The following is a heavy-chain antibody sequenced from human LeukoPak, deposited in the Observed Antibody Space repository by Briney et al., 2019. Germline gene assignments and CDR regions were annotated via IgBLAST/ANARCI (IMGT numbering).Heavy chain of an antibody. CDR1: GGSISSSSDY. V-gene: IGHV4-39*01. Sequence: SETLSLTCTVSGGSISSSSDYWGWIRQAPGKGLEWIGSIYYHENTYYNSSLKSRVTISVDTSKNQFSLKLNSVTAADTAVSFCARRAYSAAYWKHFDYWGQGTLVTVSS. D-gene: IGHD1-1*01. CDR2: IYYHENT. CDR3: ARRAYSAAYWKHFDY. J-gene: IGHJ4*02.